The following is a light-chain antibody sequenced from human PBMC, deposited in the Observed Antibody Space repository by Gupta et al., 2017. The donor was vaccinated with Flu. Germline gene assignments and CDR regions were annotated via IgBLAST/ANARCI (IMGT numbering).Light chain of an antibody. J-gene: IGLJ3*02. CDR3: SSYTSSSTV. CDR2: EVS. V-gene: IGLV2-14*01. CDR1: SSDVGGYNY. Sequence: SVSGSPGQSITISCTGTSSDVGGYNYVSWYQQHPGKAPKLMIYEVSNRPSGVSNRFSGSKSGNTASLTISRLQAEDEADYYCSSYTSSSTVFGGGTKLTVL.